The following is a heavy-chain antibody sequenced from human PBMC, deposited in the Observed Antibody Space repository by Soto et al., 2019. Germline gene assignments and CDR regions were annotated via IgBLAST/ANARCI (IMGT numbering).Heavy chain of an antibody. Sequence: QEQLVESGGGVVQPGTSLRLSCAVPGGIFHGYGMHWVRQAPGKGLEWVAIIRFDGSNEEYADSVKGRFTISRDNSKNTLYRQMTPLGAEDTAVYYGGRDGIGGPVFRGYLANWGRETVVTVSS. CDR2: IRFDGSNE. D-gene: IGHD2-15*01. CDR1: GGIFHGYG. CDR3: GRDGIGGPVFRGYLAN. J-gene: IGHJ4*02. V-gene: IGHV3-33*01.